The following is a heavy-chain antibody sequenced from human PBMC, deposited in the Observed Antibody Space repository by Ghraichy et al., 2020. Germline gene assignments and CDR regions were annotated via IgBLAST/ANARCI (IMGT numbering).Heavy chain of an antibody. CDR2: INNSGGTT. CDR1: GFTFSNYA. J-gene: IGHJ4*02. V-gene: IGHV3-23*01. Sequence: GGSLRLSCAASGFTFSNYAMTWVRQAPGKGLEWVSTINNSGGTTYYADSVKGRFTISRDNSKNTLYVQMNSLRAEDTAVYYCAKERAGRSYSGYADFDYWGQGTLVTVSS. D-gene: IGHD5-12*01. CDR3: AKERAGRSYSGYADFDY.